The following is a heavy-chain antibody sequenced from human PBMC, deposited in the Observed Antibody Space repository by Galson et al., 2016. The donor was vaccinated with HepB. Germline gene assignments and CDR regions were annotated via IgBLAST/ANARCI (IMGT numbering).Heavy chain of an antibody. D-gene: IGHD2-15*01. CDR1: GFTFGDYT. CDR3: ARDFPLPSGTFSQYYFYIDV. Sequence: SLRLSCAASGFTFGDYTINWVRQAPGMGLEWVSSISSSGTYIYYADSVKGRFTISRDNAKNSVHLQMNSLRAEDTAVYYCARDFPLPSGTFSQYYFYIDVWGTGTTVTVSS. CDR2: ISSSGTYI. J-gene: IGHJ6*03. V-gene: IGHV3-21*01.